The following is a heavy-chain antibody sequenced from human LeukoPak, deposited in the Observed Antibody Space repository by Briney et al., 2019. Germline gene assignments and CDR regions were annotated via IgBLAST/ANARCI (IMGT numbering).Heavy chain of an antibody. J-gene: IGHJ3*02. CDR1: GYTFTGYY. CDR3: ARVGITMVPEDAFDI. Sequence: GASVKVSCKASGYTFTGYYMHWVRQAPGQGLEWMGWINPNSGGTNYAQKFQGRVTMTRDTSISTAYMELSRLRSDDTAVYYCARVGITMVPEDAFDIWGQGTMVTVSS. V-gene: IGHV1-2*02. CDR2: INPNSGGT. D-gene: IGHD3-10*01.